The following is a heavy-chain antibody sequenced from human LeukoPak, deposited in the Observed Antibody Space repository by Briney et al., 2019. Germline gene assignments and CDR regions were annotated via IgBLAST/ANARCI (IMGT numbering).Heavy chain of an antibody. D-gene: IGHD6-13*01. CDR2: IYYSGST. CDR1: GGSISSGDFY. CDR3: ARARRSISAAGTWSGWFDP. J-gene: IGHJ5*02. Sequence: SETLSLTCTVSGGSISSGDFYWSWLRPPPGKGLVWIGYIYYSGSTYYNPSLKSRGTLSVDTSNNQFSLKLSSVTAADKAVYYCARARRSISAAGTWSGWFDPWGQGTLVTVSS. V-gene: IGHV4-30-4*01.